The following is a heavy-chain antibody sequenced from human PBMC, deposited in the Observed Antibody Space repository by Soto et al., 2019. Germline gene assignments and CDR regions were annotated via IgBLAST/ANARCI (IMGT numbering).Heavy chain of an antibody. CDR1: GYTFTSND. D-gene: IGHD1-1*01. V-gene: IGHV1-18*01. J-gene: IGHJ5*02. CDR2: IGADNGDT. Sequence: GASVKVSCKDSGYTFTSNDISWVRQAPGQGLEWMGWIGADNGDTNYAQNFQGRVTMTTDTSTTTSYMELRSLTSDDTAVYFCARDWKGAEGFDPWGQGTLVTVSS. CDR3: ARDWKGAEGFDP.